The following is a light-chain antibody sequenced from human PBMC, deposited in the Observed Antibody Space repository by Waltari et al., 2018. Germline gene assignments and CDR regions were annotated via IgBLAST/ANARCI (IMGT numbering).Light chain of an antibody. V-gene: IGLV2-14*01. J-gene: IGLJ2*01. CDR1: PRDVGGCNY. CDR2: EVS. Sequence: QSALTQPASVSGSPGQPITISCTGTPRDVGGCNYVPWYQQHPGKAPKLMIYEVSNRPSGVSNRFSGSKSGNTASLTISGLQAEDEADYYCSSYTSSSTLVFGGGTKLTVL. CDR3: SSYTSSSTLV.